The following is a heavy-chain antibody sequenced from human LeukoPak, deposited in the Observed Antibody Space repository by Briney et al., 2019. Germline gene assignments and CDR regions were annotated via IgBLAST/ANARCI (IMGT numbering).Heavy chain of an antibody. CDR1: GGSISSSSYY. V-gene: IGHV4-39*01. J-gene: IGHJ6*03. CDR2: IYYSGST. CDR3: ARAVAGMGSERYGYYYYMDV. D-gene: IGHD6-19*01. Sequence: PSETLSLTCTVSGGSISSSSYYWGWIRQPPGKGLEWIGSIYYSGSTYHNPSLKSRVTISVDTSKNQFSLKPSSVTAADTAVYYCARAVAGMGSERYGYYYYMDVWGKGTTVTVSS.